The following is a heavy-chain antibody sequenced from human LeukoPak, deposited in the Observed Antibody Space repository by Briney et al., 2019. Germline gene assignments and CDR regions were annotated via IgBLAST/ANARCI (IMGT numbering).Heavy chain of an antibody. CDR3: AKGAKEYSSSWYSWFDP. J-gene: IGHJ5*02. CDR2: ISSSSSYI. V-gene: IGHV3-21*04. Sequence: GGSLRLSCAASGFTFSSYSMNWVRQAPGKRLEWVSSISSSSSYIYYADSVKGRFTISRDNAKNSLYLQMNSLRAEDTAVYYCAKGAKEYSSSWYSWFDPWGQGTLVTVSS. CDR1: GFTFSSYS. D-gene: IGHD6-13*01.